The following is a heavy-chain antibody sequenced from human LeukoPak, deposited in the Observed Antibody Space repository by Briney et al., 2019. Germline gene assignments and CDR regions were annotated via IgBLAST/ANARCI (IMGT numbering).Heavy chain of an antibody. CDR3: PRAVKALRRRIGGTRTGEYSYYMDV. J-gene: IGHJ6*03. V-gene: IGHV3-7*01. CDR1: GLIFRKYW. Sequence: PGGPLRLSCAASGLIFRKYWMTWVRQAPGKGLEWVASRKPDGSERYYVDSVKGRFTISRDNGKNPLYLPMNSLRAEETAVYYCPRAVKALRRRIGGTRTGEYSYYMDVWGKGTTVTISS. CDR2: RKPDGSER. D-gene: IGHD1-26*01.